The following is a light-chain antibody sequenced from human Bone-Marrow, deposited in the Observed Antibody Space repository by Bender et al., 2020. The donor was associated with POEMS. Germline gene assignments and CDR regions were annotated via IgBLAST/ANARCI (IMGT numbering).Light chain of an antibody. CDR3: HVWDRNSAHVV. J-gene: IGLJ3*02. CDR1: ALPKQY. CDR2: DDS. V-gene: IGLV3-21*02. Sequence: SYELTQPPSVSVSPGQTARITCSGDALPKQYAYWYQLKPGQAPVLVIYDDSDRPSGIPERFSGSNSGNTATLTISRVEAGDEADYYCHVWDRNSAHVVFGGGTSLTVL.